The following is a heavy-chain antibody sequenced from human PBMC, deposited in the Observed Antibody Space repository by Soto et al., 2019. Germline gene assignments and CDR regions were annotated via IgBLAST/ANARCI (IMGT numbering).Heavy chain of an antibody. CDR3: ARGIYYYDSSVYYSY. CDR1: GFTFSSYS. CDR2: ISSSSSYI. D-gene: IGHD3-22*01. V-gene: IGHV3-21*01. J-gene: IGHJ4*02. Sequence: EVQLVESGGGLVKPGGSLRLSCAASGFTFSSYSMNWVRQAPGKGLEWVSSISSSSSYIYYADSVKGRFTISRDNAKNSLHLQMTSLRAEDTAVYYCARGIYYYDSSVYYSYWGQGTLVTVSS.